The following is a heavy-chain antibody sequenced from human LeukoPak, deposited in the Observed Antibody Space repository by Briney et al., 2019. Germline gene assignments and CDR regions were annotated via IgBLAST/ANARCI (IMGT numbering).Heavy chain of an antibody. D-gene: IGHD3-22*01. CDR1: GYTFTGYY. V-gene: IGHV1-2*02. CDR3: ALIATSSHHYDSSGYYPYFDY. CDR2: INPNSGGT. Sequence: ASVKVSCKASGYTFTGYYLHWVRQAPGQGLEWMGWINPNSGGTNYAQKFQGRVTMTRDTSISTAYMELSRLRSDDTAVYYCALIATSSHHYDSSGYYPYFDYWGQGTLVTVSS. J-gene: IGHJ4*02.